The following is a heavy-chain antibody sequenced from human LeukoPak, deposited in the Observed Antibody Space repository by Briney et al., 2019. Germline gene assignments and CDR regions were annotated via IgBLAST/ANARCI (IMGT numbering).Heavy chain of an antibody. CDR2: ISSSSSYI. CDR3: AKTGAGRITMIVVVIPFDY. J-gene: IGHJ4*02. D-gene: IGHD3-22*01. Sequence: GGSLRLSCAASGFTFSSYSMNWVRQAPGKGLEWVSSISSSSSYIYYADSVKGRFTISRDNSKNTLYLQMNSLRAEDTAVYYCAKTGAGRITMIVVVIPFDYWGQGTLVTVSS. V-gene: IGHV3-21*04. CDR1: GFTFSSYS.